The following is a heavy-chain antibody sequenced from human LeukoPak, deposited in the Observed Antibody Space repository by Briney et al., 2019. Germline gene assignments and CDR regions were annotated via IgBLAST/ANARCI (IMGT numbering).Heavy chain of an antibody. J-gene: IGHJ4*02. Sequence: GGSLRLSCAASGFTFDDYGMSWVRQAPGKGLEWVSSISSSSSYIYYADSVKGRFTISRDNAKNSLYLQMNSLRAEDTAVYYCARSKDYYDSSGLDYWGQGTLVTVSS. CDR2: ISSSSSYI. CDR1: GFTFDDYG. CDR3: ARSKDYYDSSGLDY. V-gene: IGHV3-21*01. D-gene: IGHD3-22*01.